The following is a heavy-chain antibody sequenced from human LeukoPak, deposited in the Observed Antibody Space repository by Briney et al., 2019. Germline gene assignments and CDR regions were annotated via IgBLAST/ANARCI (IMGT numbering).Heavy chain of an antibody. D-gene: IGHD2-21*02. CDR2: ISSSSSYI. Sequence: GGCLRLSCAASGFTFSSYSMNWLRQAPGKGLEWVSSISSSSSYIYYADSVKGRFTISRDNAKNSLYLQMNSLRAEDTAVYYCARVFCGGDCSDAFDIWGQGTMVTVSS. V-gene: IGHV3-21*01. CDR1: GFTFSSYS. CDR3: ARVFCGGDCSDAFDI. J-gene: IGHJ3*02.